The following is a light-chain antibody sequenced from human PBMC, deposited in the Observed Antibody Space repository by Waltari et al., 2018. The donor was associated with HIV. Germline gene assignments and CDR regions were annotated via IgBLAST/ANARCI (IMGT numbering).Light chain of an antibody. V-gene: IGKV3-20*01. J-gene: IGKJ3*01. CDR3: QQNGSSPRVT. Sequence: EIGLKQSPGTLSLSPGDRATLSCRASQSVSSSYLAWYQQKPGQASRLLIYCASSRSAGIPDRFSGSGSGTDFTLTISRLEPEDLAVYYCQQNGSSPRVTFGPGTKVDI. CDR2: CAS. CDR1: QSVSSSY.